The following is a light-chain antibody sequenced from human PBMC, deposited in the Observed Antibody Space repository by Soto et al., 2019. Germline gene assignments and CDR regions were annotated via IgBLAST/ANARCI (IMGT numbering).Light chain of an antibody. CDR3: QQSYSTPQIS. CDR1: QSISSY. J-gene: IGKJ4*01. Sequence: DIQRNHSPSSQSAYVGDRGTITYRASQSISSYLNWYQQKPGKAPKLLIYAASSLQSGVPSRFSGSGSGTDFTLAISSLQPEDFATYYCQQSYSTPQISFGGGTKVDVK. CDR2: AAS. V-gene: IGKV1-39*01.